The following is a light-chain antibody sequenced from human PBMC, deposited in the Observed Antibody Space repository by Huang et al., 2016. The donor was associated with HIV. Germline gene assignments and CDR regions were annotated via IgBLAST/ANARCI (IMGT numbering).Light chain of an antibody. Sequence: EIVMTQSPVTLSVSPGERATLSCRASQSISRNLAWYQQKPGQAPRLLIHGASTRATGIPGRFSGSGSGTEFTLTISSLQSEDFAVYFCHQYHNWPPWTFGQGTKVEIK. CDR2: GAS. J-gene: IGKJ1*01. CDR1: QSISRN. CDR3: HQYHNWPPWT. V-gene: IGKV3-15*01.